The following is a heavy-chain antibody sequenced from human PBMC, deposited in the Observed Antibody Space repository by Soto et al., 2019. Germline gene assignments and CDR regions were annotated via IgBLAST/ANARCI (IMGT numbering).Heavy chain of an antibody. J-gene: IGHJ3*02. CDR3: ARDRSRLLTAIDAFDI. CDR1: GFTFSSYG. V-gene: IGHV3-33*01. D-gene: IGHD2-15*01. CDR2: IWYDGSNK. Sequence: QVQLVESGGGVVQPGRSLRLSCAAPGFTFSSYGMHWVRQAPGKGLEWVAVIWYDGSNKYYADSVKGRFTISRDNSKNTLYLQMNSLRAEDTAVYYCARDRSRLLTAIDAFDIWGQGTMVTVSS.